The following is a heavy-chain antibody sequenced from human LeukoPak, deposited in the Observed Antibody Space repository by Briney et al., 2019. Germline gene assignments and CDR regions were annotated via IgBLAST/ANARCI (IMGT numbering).Heavy chain of an antibody. Sequence: PGGSLRLSCAVSGVIFNNYAMSWVRQAPGRGLEWVSVISASGGSTYYADSVKGRFTISRDNSKNTLYLQMNSLRAEDTAVYYCARVHRLSGYSSGWYGFGYWGQGTLVTVSS. CDR1: GVIFNNYA. CDR2: ISASGGST. CDR3: ARVHRLSGYSSGWYGFGY. V-gene: IGHV3-23*01. D-gene: IGHD6-19*01. J-gene: IGHJ4*02.